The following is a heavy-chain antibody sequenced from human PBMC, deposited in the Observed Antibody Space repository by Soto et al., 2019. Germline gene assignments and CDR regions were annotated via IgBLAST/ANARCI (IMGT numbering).Heavy chain of an antibody. CDR3: AKEPSITIFGVVIGNYFDY. CDR1: GFTFSSYG. CDR2: ISYDGSNK. V-gene: IGHV3-30*18. Sequence: QVQLVESGGGVVQPGRSLRLSCAASGFTFSSYGMHWVRQAPGKGLEWVAVISYDGSNKYYADSVKGRFTISRDNSKNKLYLQMNSLRAEDKAVYYCAKEPSITIFGVVIGNYFDYWGQGTLVTVSS. D-gene: IGHD3-3*01. J-gene: IGHJ4*02.